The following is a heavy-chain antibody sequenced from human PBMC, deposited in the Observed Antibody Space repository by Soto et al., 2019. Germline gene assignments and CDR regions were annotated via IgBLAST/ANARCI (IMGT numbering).Heavy chain of an antibody. CDR1: GGSISSYY. CDR3: ARETGRSGSYDY. D-gene: IGHD6-19*01. Sequence: KPSETLSLTCTVSGGSISSYYCGWIRQPAGKGLEWIGRIYSSGSTNYNPSLKSRLTMSIDTSKNQFSLKLSSVTAADTAVYFCARETGRSGSYDYWGQGTLVTVSS. V-gene: IGHV4-4*07. CDR2: IYSSGST. J-gene: IGHJ4*02.